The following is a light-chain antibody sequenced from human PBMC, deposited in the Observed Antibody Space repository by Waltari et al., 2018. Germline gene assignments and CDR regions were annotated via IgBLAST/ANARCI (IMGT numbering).Light chain of an antibody. CDR2: AAS. V-gene: IGKV1-39*01. CDR3: PKSDGTPSA. Sequence: DSKMTQSPSSLSASFGDRVTVTCRASQNVNSFLNRYQQLPGRPPKPLIFAASRLQRGVPTRVSGSGSGTDYTLAVSSLQPEVFATYCCPKSDGTPSALGQG. J-gene: IGKJ2*01. CDR1: QNVNSF.